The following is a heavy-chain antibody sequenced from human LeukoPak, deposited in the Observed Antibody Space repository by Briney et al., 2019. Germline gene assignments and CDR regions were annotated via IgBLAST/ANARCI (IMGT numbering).Heavy chain of an antibody. D-gene: IGHD6-13*01. CDR3: ARFSAEVGGRQQLVPSYWYFDL. V-gene: IGHV4-59*12. Sequence: PSETLSLTCTVSGGSISSYYWSWIRQPPGKGLEWIGYIYYSGSTNYNPSLKSRVTISVDTSKNQFSLKLSSVTAADTAVYYCARFSAEVGGRQQLVPSYWYFDLWGRGTLVTVSS. J-gene: IGHJ2*01. CDR2: IYYSGST. CDR1: GGSISSYY.